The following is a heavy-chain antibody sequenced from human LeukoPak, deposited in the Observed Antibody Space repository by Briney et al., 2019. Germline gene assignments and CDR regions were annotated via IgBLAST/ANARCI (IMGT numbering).Heavy chain of an antibody. V-gene: IGHV1-2*02. Sequence: GASVKVSCKASGYTFTGYYIYWVRQAPGQGLEWMGWIHPNSGDTNYAQKFQGRVTMTRDTSISTANMELSRLRSDDTAVYYCARVNSPDDYDSSGYYYFDYWGQGTLVSVSS. CDR1: GYTFTGYY. J-gene: IGHJ4*02. CDR2: IHPNSGDT. CDR3: ARVNSPDDYDSSGYYYFDY. D-gene: IGHD3-22*01.